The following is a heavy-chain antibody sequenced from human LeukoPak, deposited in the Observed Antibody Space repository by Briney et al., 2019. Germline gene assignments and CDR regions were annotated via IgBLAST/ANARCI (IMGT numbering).Heavy chain of an antibody. Sequence: GASVKVSCKASGGTFSSYAISWVRQAPGQGLEWMGGIIPIFGTANYAQKFQGRVTITTDESTSTAYMELSSLRSEDTPVYYCARALDGYCTNAVCWNFDYWGQGTLVTVSS. J-gene: IGHJ4*02. V-gene: IGHV1-69*05. CDR3: ARALDGYCTNAVCWNFDY. CDR1: GGTFSSYA. D-gene: IGHD2-8*01. CDR2: IIPIFGTA.